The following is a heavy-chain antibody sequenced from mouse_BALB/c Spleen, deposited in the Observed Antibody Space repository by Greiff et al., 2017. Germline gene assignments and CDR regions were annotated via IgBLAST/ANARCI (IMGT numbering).Heavy chain of an antibody. CDR3: ARDGDFVTTVVGDY. D-gene: IGHD1-1*01. V-gene: IGHV2-9*02. Sequence: VQRVESGPGLVAPSQSLSITCTVSGFSLTSYGVHWVRQPPGKGLEWLGVIWAGGSTNYNSALMSRLSISKDNSKSQVFLKMNSLQTDDTAMYYCARDGDFVTTVVGDYWGQGTSVTVSS. J-gene: IGHJ4*01. CDR1: GFSLTSYG. CDR2: IWAGGST.